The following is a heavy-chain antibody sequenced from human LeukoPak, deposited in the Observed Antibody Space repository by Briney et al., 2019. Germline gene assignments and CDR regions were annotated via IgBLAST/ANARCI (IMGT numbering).Heavy chain of an antibody. J-gene: IGHJ4*02. CDR1: GFTFSTYW. CDR3: ARAVTSTEGY. Sequence: GGSLRLSCAASGFTFSTYWMTWVRQAPGKGLEWVASLNEDGSEKYYVDSVKGRFTISRDNAQNSLYLEMKSLSAKDTAVYYCARAVTSTEGYWGQGTLVTVSS. V-gene: IGHV3-7*03. CDR2: LNEDGSEK.